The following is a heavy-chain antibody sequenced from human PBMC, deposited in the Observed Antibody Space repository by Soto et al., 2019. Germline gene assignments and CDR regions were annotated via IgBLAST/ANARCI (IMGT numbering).Heavy chain of an antibody. CDR2: IFYIGTT. CDR3: ARVDFAATVTACEI. Sequence: QVQLQESGPGLVKPSQTLSLTCTVSGGSISSGGYYWSWIRQHPGKGLEWIGYIFYIGTTYYSTSITRQATISVDPSKNQFSLKLSSVTAAVTSLYYCARVDFAATVTACEICGPGKMVTVSS. V-gene: IGHV4-31*01. D-gene: IGHD1-1*01. J-gene: IGHJ3*02. CDR1: GGSISSGGYY.